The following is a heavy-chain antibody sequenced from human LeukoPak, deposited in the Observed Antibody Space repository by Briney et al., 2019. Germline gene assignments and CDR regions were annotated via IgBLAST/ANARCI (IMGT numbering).Heavy chain of an antibody. CDR2: TYYRSKWYN. V-gene: IGHV6-1*01. Sequence: SQTLSLTCAISGDSVSSNSAAWNWIRQSPSRGLEWLGRTYYRSKWYNDYAVSVKSRITINPDTSKNQFSLQLNSVTPEDTAVYYCARTFNSITGTTGPYYYYYMDVWGKGTTVTVSS. J-gene: IGHJ6*03. CDR1: GDSVSSNSAA. CDR3: ARTFNSITGTTGPYYYYYMDV. D-gene: IGHD1-7*01.